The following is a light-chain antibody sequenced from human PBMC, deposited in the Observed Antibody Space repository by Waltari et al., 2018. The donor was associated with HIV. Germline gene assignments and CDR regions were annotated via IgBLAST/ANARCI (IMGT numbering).Light chain of an antibody. CDR2: DAS. Sequence: DIVLPQSPAALSLSPGERATLSCRASQSVTSYLAWYQQKPGQAPRLLIYDASRRATGIPARFSGSGSGTDFTLTISSLQPEDSAIYYCQQRSDWHALTFGGGTKVEIK. J-gene: IGKJ4*01. V-gene: IGKV3-11*01. CDR1: QSVTSY. CDR3: QQRSDWHALT.